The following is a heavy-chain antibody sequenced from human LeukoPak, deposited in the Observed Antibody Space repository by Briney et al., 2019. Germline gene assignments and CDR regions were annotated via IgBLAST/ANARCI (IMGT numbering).Heavy chain of an antibody. J-gene: IGHJ5*01. CDR2: ISSNGSTI. CDR3: GKDKSRTRGIVGIIVRVPDS. CDR1: GCTFSGYS. V-gene: IGHV3-48*04. Sequence: GGSLRLSCAVSGCTFSGYSMSWVRQAPGKGLEWVSYISSNGSTIYYADSVKGRFTISRDNAKNSLYLQMNSLRAEDTALYYCGKDKSRTRGIVGIIVRVPDSWGQGALVTVSS. D-gene: IGHD1-26*01.